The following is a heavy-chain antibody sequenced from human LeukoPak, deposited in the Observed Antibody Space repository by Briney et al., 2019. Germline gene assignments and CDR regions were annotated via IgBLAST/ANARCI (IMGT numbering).Heavy chain of an antibody. D-gene: IGHD2-15*01. CDR3: ARAQGYCSGGSCPSYYYYMDV. CDR2: IIPIFGIA. V-gene: IGHV1-69*05. Sequence: SVKVSCKASGGTFSSYAIIWVRQAPGQGLEWMGGIIPIFGIANYAQKFQGRVTITTDESTSTAYMELSSLRSEDTAVYYCARAQGYCSGGSCPSYYYYMDVWGKGTTVTVSS. J-gene: IGHJ6*03. CDR1: GGTFSSYA.